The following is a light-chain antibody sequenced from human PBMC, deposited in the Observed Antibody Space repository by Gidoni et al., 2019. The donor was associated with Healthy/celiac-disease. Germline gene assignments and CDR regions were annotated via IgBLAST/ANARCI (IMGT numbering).Light chain of an antibody. Sequence: QSVLTQPPSVSVSPGPRVTLSCTGSSSNIGAGYDVHWSQQLPGTAPKLLIYGNSNRPSGGPDGFSGSKSGTSASLAITGLQAEDEADYYCQSYDSSMSGSVVFGGGTKLTVL. CDR1: SSNIGAGYD. CDR2: GNS. CDR3: QSYDSSMSGSVV. J-gene: IGLJ2*01. V-gene: IGLV1-40*01.